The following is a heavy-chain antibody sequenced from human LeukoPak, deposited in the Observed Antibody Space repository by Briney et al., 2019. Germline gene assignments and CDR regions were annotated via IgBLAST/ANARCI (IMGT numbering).Heavy chain of an antibody. CDR2: IKQDGSEK. V-gene: IGHV3-7*03. D-gene: IGHD3-9*01. Sequence: GGSLRLSCAASGFTFSSYWMSWVRQAPGKGLEWVANIKQDGSEKYYVDSVKGRFTISRDNAKNSLYLQMNSLRAEDTAVYYCARVVGLRYFDWLPHFDYWGQGTLVTVSP. CDR3: ARVVGLRYFDWLPHFDY. J-gene: IGHJ4*02. CDR1: GFTFSSYW.